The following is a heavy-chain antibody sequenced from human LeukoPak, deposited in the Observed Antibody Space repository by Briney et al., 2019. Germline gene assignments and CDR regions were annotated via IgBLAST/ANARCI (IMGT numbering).Heavy chain of an antibody. CDR2: IYHSGST. J-gene: IGHJ3*02. D-gene: IGHD6-19*01. CDR3: ARVADSSGWYLYAFDI. V-gene: IGHV4-4*02. CDR1: GGSISSSNW. Sequence: SETLSLTCAVSGGSISSSNWWSWVRQPPGKGLEWIGEIYHSGSTNYNPSLKSRVTISVDKSKNQFSLKLSSVTAADTAVYYCARVADSSGWYLYAFDIWGQGTMVTVSS.